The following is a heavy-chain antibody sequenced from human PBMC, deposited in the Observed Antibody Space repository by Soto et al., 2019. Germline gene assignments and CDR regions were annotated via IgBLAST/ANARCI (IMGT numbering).Heavy chain of an antibody. J-gene: IGHJ4*02. D-gene: IGHD6-19*01. CDR1: GGSVSSGSYY. Sequence: SETLSLTCTVSGGSVSSGSYYWSWIRQPPGKGLEWIGYIYYSGSTNYNPSLKSRVTISVDTSKNQFSLKLSSVTAADTAVYYCARAIAVAGHFDYWGQGTLVTVSS. CDR3: ARAIAVAGHFDY. CDR2: IYYSGST. V-gene: IGHV4-61*01.